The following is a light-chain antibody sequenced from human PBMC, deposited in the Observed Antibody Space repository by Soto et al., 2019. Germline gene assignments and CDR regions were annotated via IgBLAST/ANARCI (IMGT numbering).Light chain of an antibody. Sequence: AIRMTQSPSSFSASTGDRVTITCRASQGISSYLAWYQQKPGKAPKLLIYAASTLQSGVPSRFSGSGSGTDFTLTISCMQSEDFATYYCQQYYSYPRTCGQGTKVELK. CDR2: AAS. J-gene: IGKJ1*01. CDR3: QQYYSYPRT. V-gene: IGKV1-8*01. CDR1: QGISSY.